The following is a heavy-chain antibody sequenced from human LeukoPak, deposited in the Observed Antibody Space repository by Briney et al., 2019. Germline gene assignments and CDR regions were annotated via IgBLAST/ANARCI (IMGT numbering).Heavy chain of an antibody. CDR2: FDYSGTS. D-gene: IGHD5-18*01. V-gene: IGHV4-59*13. J-gene: IGHJ4*02. Sequence: KRSEPQTLTCTVSGGFINSCYWRWLRKPRGGGVGWIAYFDYSGTSCSTPSHKRRITTAVDTSKNHFSLKLNSVAAADTAMYYGARLFHTAMSGNYPFDYWGQGTLVTVSS. CDR1: GGFINSCY. CDR3: ARLFHTAMSGNYPFDY.